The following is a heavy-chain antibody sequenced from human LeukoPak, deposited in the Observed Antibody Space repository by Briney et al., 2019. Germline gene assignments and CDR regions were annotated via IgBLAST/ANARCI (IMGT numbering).Heavy chain of an antibody. Sequence: GGSLRLSCAASGLTLSREWMHWVRQAPGKGLEWVAFIRYDGSNKYYADSVKGRFTISRDNSKNTLYLQMNSLRAEDTAVYYCAKEPAGLVVVPAAQGLLDYWGQGTLVTVSS. V-gene: IGHV3-30*02. CDR3: AKEPAGLVVVPAAQGLLDY. J-gene: IGHJ4*02. CDR2: IRYDGSNK. D-gene: IGHD2-2*01. CDR1: GLTLSREW.